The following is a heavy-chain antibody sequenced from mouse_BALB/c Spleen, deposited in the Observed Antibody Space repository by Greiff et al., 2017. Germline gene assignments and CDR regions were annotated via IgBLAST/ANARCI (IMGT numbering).Heavy chain of an antibody. Sequence: DVMLVESGGGLVQPGGSLKLSCAASGFDFSRYWMSWVRQAPGKGLEWIGEINPDSSTINYTPSLKDKFIISRDNAKNTLYLQMSKVRSEDTALYYCARLSTTEGYYFDYWGQGTTLTVSS. D-gene: IGHD1-1*01. CDR1: GFDFSRYW. CDR3: ARLSTTEGYYFDY. J-gene: IGHJ2*01. V-gene: IGHV4-1*02. CDR2: INPDSSTI.